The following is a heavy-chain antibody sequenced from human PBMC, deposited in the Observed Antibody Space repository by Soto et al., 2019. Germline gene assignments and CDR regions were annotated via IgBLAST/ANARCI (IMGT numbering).Heavy chain of an antibody. J-gene: IGHJ4*02. CDR1: GFTFSDYY. CDR3: ARDKRQWLVEYVVDY. Sequence: KSGGSLRLSCAASGFTFSDYYMSWIRQAPGKGLEWVSYISSSGSTIYYADSVKGRFTISRDNAKNSLYLQMNSLRAEDTAVYYCARDKRQWLVEYVVDYWGQGTLVTVSS. D-gene: IGHD6-19*01. CDR2: ISSSGSTI. V-gene: IGHV3-11*01.